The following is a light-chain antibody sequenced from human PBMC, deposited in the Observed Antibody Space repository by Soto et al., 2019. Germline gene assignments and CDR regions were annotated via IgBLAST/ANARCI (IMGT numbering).Light chain of an antibody. CDR2: RVS. CDR3: QQYGSSLFT. J-gene: IGKJ3*01. CDR1: QTITT. V-gene: IGKV3-20*01. Sequence: EIVLTQSPGTLSLSPGERATLSCRASQTITTLAWYQRKPGQAPRLLIYRVSSRATDVPDRFSGSGSGTDYTLTISRLEPEDFAVYYCQQYGSSLFTFGPGTKVDIK.